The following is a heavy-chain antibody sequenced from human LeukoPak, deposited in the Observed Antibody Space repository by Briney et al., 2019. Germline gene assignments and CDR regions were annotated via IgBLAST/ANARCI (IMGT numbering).Heavy chain of an antibody. V-gene: IGHV5-51*01. CDR2: INPGDSDT. J-gene: IGHJ4*02. D-gene: IGHD3-22*01. CDR3: ARQFRDSSGYYSYYFDY. CDR1: GYTVTSYW. Sequence: GESLKISCKGSGYTVTSYWIGWVRQMPGKGLEWMGIINPGDSDTRYSPALQGQVTISADKSISTAYLQWSSLKASDTAMYYCARQFRDSSGYYSYYFDYWGQGTLVTVSS.